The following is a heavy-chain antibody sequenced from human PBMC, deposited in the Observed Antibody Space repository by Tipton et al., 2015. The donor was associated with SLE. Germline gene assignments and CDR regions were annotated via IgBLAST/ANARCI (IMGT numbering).Heavy chain of an antibody. J-gene: IGHJ4*02. D-gene: IGHD6-19*01. CDR1: GYTFSSYG. CDR3: AKADLSSGWYQAFDY. CDR2: ISAYNGNT. Sequence: QSGAEVKKPGASVKVSCKASGYTFSSYGVTWVRQAPGQGLEWMGRISAYNGNTNYAQKFQGRVTMTTDTSTSTVYMELSSLRSEDTAMYYCAKADLSSGWYQAFDYWGQGTLVTVSS. V-gene: IGHV1-18*01.